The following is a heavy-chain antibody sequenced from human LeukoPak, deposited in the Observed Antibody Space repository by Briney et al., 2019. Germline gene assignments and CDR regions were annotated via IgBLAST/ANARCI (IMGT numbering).Heavy chain of an antibody. CDR3: ARGGMDV. CDR2: IKQDGSEK. CDR1: GFTFSRYA. V-gene: IGHV3-7*03. J-gene: IGHJ6*02. Sequence: GGSLRLSCAASGFTFSRYAIHRVRQAPGKGLEWVANIKQDGSEKYYVDSVKGRFTISRDNAKNSLYLQMNSLRAEDTAVYYCARGGMDVWGQGTTVTVSS.